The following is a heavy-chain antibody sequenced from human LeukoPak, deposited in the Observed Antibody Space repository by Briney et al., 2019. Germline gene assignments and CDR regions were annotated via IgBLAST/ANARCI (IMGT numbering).Heavy chain of an antibody. Sequence: PGGSRRLSCAASGFTFSNYAMHWVRQAPGKGLEWVAVISYDGSNKYYADSVKGRFTISRDNSKNTLYLQVNSLRAEDTAVYYCARGRFPHYMYYGMDVWGQGTTVTVSS. D-gene: IGHD3-3*01. V-gene: IGHV3-30-3*01. J-gene: IGHJ6*02. CDR1: GFTFSNYA. CDR2: ISYDGSNK. CDR3: ARGRFPHYMYYGMDV.